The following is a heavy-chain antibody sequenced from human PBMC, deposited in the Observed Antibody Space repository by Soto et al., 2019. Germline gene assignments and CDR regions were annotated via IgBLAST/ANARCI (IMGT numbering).Heavy chain of an antibody. CDR1: GFSVSSNY. D-gene: IGHD2-2*01. J-gene: IGHJ4*02. V-gene: IGHV3-66*01. CDR3: ARRTQLCSPIDY. Sequence: EVQLVQSGGGLVQPGGSLRLSCAASGFSVSSNYMSWVRQDPGKGLEWVSVFYRDGGTFHVDSVKGRFTLSRETSKNTVFLEMNSLKAEDTAVYFCARRTQLCSPIDYWGQGTLVTVSS. CDR2: FYRDGGT.